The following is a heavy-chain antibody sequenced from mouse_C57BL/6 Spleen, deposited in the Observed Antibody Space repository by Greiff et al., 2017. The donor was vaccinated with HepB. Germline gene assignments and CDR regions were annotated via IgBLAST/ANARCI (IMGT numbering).Heavy chain of an antibody. CDR2: INYDGSST. CDR3: ARVPHYYGSSYDAMDY. J-gene: IGHJ4*01. Sequence: EVQLVESAGGLVQPGSSMKLSCTASGFTFSDYYMAWVRQVPEKGLEWVANINYDGSSTYYLDSLKSRFIISRDNAKNILYLQMSSLKSEDTATYYCARVPHYYGSSYDAMDYWGQGTSVTVSS. D-gene: IGHD1-1*01. CDR1: GFTFSDYY. V-gene: IGHV5-16*01.